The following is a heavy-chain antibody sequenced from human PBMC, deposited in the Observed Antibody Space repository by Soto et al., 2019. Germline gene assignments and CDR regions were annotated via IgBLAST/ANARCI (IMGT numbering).Heavy chain of an antibody. D-gene: IGHD3-10*01. Sequence: SETLSLTCTVSGDSIRDSFWSWVRQPPGKGLEWIGLVHHTGNTNYNPSLETRVTMLIDASANHFSLTLTSVTPADAAIYYCARGREDHVDHHFGHLFDSWGQGTLVTVSS. CDR1: GDSIRDSF. J-gene: IGHJ4*02. CDR2: VHHTGNT. V-gene: IGHV4-59*01. CDR3: ARGREDHVDHHFGHLFDS.